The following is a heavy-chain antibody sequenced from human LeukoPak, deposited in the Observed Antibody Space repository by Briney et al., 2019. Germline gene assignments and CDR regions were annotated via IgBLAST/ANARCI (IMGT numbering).Heavy chain of an antibody. CDR3: ARGAGKIDY. CDR2: INHSGST. Sequence: PSETLSLTCAVYGGSFSGYYWSWIRQPPGKGLEWIGEINHSGSTNYNPSLKSRVTMSVDTSKNQFSLKLSSVTAADTAVYYCARGAGKIDYWGQGTLVTVSS. J-gene: IGHJ4*02. V-gene: IGHV4-34*01. CDR1: GGSFSGYY. D-gene: IGHD6-19*01.